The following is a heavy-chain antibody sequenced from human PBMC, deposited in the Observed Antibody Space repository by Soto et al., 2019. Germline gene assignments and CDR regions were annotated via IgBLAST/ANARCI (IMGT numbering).Heavy chain of an antibody. D-gene: IGHD3-3*01. CDR1: GGSISSGDYY. CDR2: IYYSGSA. V-gene: IGHV4-30-4*01. J-gene: IGHJ4*02. CDR3: ARADFWSGYYVGY. Sequence: SETLSLTCTVSGGSISSGDYYWSWIRQPPGKGLEWIGYIYYSGSAYYNPSLKSRVTISVDTSKNQFSLKLSSVTAADTAVYYCARADFWSGYYVGYWGQGTLVTVSS.